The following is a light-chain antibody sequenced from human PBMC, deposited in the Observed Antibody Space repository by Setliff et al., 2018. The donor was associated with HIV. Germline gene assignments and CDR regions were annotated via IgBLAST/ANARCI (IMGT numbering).Light chain of an antibody. CDR2: EVS. J-gene: IGLJ2*01. V-gene: IGLV2-14*01. CDR1: SNNIAIYNY. CDR3: SSYTSSSTVL. Sequence: QSALTQPTSVSGSPGQSITISCTGTSNNIAIYNYVSWYQQHPGKAPKLMIYEVSNRPSGISNRFSGSKSGNTASLTISGLQAEDEADYYCSSYTSSSTVLFGGGTKSPS.